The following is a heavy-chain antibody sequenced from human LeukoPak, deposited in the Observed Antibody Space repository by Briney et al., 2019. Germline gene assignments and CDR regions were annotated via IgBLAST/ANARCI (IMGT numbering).Heavy chain of an antibody. CDR2: ITGSGGST. CDR3: AKWGDYDVLTGYYVSDY. Sequence: GAPLRLSCAASGFTFSNYAMSWVRQAPGKGLEWVSAITGSGGSTYYADSVKGRFTISRDNSKNTVFLQMNSLRAEDTAVYYCAKWGDYDVLTGYYVSDYWGQGTLVTVSS. CDR1: GFTFSNYA. D-gene: IGHD3-9*01. J-gene: IGHJ4*02. V-gene: IGHV3-23*01.